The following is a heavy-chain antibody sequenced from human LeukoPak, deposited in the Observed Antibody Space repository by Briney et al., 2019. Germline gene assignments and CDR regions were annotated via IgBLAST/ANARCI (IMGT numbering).Heavy chain of an antibody. J-gene: IGHJ4*02. D-gene: IGHD3-10*01. CDR3: ARGGPSVWFGELLSWGPSREKGIYYFDY. V-gene: IGHV4-38-2*02. CDR2: IYHSGST. Sequence: SETLSLTCTVSGYSISSGYYWGWIRQPPGKGLEWIGSIYHSGSTYYNPSLKSRVTISVDTSKNQFSLKLSSVPAADTAVYYCARGGPSVWFGELLSWGPSREKGIYYFDYWGQGTLVTVSS. CDR1: GYSISSGYY.